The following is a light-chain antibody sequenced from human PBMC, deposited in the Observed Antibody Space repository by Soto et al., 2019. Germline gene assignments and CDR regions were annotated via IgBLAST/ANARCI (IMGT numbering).Light chain of an antibody. J-gene: IGKJ2*01. V-gene: IGKV1-39*01. CDR3: QQSYSTPIYS. CDR1: QSIRSY. Sequence: DIQMTQSPSSLSASVGDRVTITCRASQSIRSYLNRYQQKPGKAPNLLIYAASGLQTGVPSRFSGSGSGTDFTLTISSLQPEDFATYYCQQSYSTPIYSFGQGTKLEIK. CDR2: AAS.